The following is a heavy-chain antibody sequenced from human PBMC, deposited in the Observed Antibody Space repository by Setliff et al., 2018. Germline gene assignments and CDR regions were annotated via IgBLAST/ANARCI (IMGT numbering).Heavy chain of an antibody. J-gene: IGHJ4*02. CDR1: GYSFTDYW. CDR3: ARHRVGNSGYAIPILDF. V-gene: IGHV5-51*01. Sequence: GESLKISCKASGYSFTDYWIAWVRQMPGKGLEWMGIIYPSNSNIKYSPSFEAQITFSVDKSITTAYLQWSSLKAPDTAIYYCARHRVGNSGYAIPILDFWGQGALVTVSS. CDR2: IYPSNSNI. D-gene: IGHD5-12*01.